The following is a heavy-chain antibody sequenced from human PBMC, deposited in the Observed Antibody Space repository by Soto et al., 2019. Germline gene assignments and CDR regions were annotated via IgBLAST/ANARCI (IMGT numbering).Heavy chain of an antibody. J-gene: IGHJ5*02. CDR3: ARDFFDSSDYTTNWFDP. Sequence: SETLSLTCSVSGDSISNSRFYWAWIRQPPGEGLEWIGSIYHTGNAYYNPSLKSRVTISVDTSKNQFSLKLTSVTAADAALYYCARDFFDSSDYTTNWFDPWGQGTLVPVSA. V-gene: IGHV4-39*01. D-gene: IGHD3-22*01. CDR2: IYHTGNA. CDR1: GDSISNSRFY.